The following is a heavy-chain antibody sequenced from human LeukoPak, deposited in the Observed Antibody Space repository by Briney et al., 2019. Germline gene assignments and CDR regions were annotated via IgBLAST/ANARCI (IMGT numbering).Heavy chain of an antibody. D-gene: IGHD3-9*01. CDR2: ISGSGDRT. CDR3: AKDLRPDILTGSPFDY. Sequence: GGSLRLSCAASGFTFSRYDMNWVRQAPGKGLEWLSVISGSGDRTYYAGSVKGRFTVSRDNSKNTLYLQMNSLRAEDTAVYYCAKDLRPDILTGSPFDYWGQGSPVTVSS. J-gene: IGHJ4*02. V-gene: IGHV3-23*01. CDR1: GFTFSRYD.